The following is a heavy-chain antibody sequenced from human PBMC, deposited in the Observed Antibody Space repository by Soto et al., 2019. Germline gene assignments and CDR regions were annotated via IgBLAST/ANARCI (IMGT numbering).Heavy chain of an antibody. D-gene: IGHD6-19*01. V-gene: IGHV4-59*01. CDR1: GGSITSDY. J-gene: IGHJ4*02. CDR3: ARAVYSSGWPDY. Sequence: PSETLSLTCTVSGGSITSDYWSWIRQPPGKGLEWIGYIYSGGSTKYKPSLKSRFTISVDTSKNQFSLKLSSVTAADTAVYYCARAVYSSGWPDYWGQGTLVTVSS. CDR2: IYSGGST.